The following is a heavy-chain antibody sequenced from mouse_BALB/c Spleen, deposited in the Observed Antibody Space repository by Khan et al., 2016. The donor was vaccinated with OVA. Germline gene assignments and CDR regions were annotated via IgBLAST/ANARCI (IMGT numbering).Heavy chain of an antibody. CDR3: ARTASIKY. D-gene: IGHD1-2*01. J-gene: IGHJ2*01. CDR1: GYSITSGYG. V-gene: IGHV3-2*02. CDR2: ISYSGST. Sequence: EVQLVESGPGLVKPSQSLSLTCTVTGYSITSGYGWNWIRQFPGNKLEWMGYISYSGSTKYNPSLQSRISITRDTSKNQFFLQLKSVTTEDTATYYCARTASIKYWGQGTTLTVSS.